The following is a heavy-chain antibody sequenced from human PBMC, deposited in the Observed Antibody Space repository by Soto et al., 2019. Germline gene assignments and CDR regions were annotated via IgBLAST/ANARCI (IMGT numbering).Heavy chain of an antibody. Sequence: QVQLQQWGAGLLKPSETLSLTCAVYGGCFSGYYWSWIRQRPGKGLEWIGEINHSGSTNYNPSLKSRVTISVDTSKNQCCLKLSSVTAADTAVYYCVVQAAAGNLDYWGQGTLVTVSS. D-gene: IGHD6-13*01. CDR3: VVQAAAGNLDY. V-gene: IGHV4-34*01. J-gene: IGHJ4*02. CDR1: GGCFSGYY. CDR2: INHSGST.